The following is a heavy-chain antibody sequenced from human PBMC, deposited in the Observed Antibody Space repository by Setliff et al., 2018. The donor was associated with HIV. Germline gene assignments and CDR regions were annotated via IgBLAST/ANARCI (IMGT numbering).Heavy chain of an antibody. CDR2: IIPIFGTA. CDR1: GGTCSSYA. Sequence: ASVKVSCKASGGTCSSYAISWVRQAPGQGLEWMGGIIPIFGTANYAQKFRGRVTITADESTSTAYMELSSLRSEDTAVYYCARGPPIAAAGYFDYWGQGTLVTSPQ. V-gene: IGHV1-69*13. J-gene: IGHJ4*02. CDR3: ARGPPIAAAGYFDY. D-gene: IGHD6-13*01.